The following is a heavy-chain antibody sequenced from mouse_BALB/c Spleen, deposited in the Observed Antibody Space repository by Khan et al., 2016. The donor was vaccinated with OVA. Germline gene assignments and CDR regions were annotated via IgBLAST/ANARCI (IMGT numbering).Heavy chain of an antibody. CDR3: ARDAGRY. D-gene: IGHD3-3*01. CDR2: INPKNGVT. J-gene: IGHJ4*01. CDR1: GYTFTENT. V-gene: IGHV1-18*01. Sequence: EVQLKQSGPELVKPGASVKISCKTSGYTFTENTLHWVKQSHGKSLEWIGVINPKNGVTSYNQKFKGKVTLTVDKSSSTAYMEFRSLTSEDSAVYYCARDAGRYWGQGTSVTVSS.